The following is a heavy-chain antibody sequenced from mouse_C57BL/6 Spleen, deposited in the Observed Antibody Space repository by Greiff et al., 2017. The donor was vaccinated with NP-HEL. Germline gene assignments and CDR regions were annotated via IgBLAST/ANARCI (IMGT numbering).Heavy chain of an antibody. CDR2: IHPNSGST. Sequence: VQLQQSGAELVKPGASVKLSCKASGYTFTSYWMHWVKQRPGQGLEWIGMIHPNSGSTNYNEKFKSKATLTVDKSSSTAYMQLSSLTSEDSAVYYCARWGQLRPLDYWGQGTTLTVSS. D-gene: IGHD3-2*02. V-gene: IGHV1-64*01. J-gene: IGHJ2*01. CDR3: ARWGQLRPLDY. CDR1: GYTFTSYW.